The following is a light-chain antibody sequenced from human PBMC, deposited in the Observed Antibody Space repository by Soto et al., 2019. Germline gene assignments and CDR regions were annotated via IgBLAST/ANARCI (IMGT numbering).Light chain of an antibody. CDR3: HSGDTSGRYRV. CDR1: ALPKQY. J-gene: IGLJ7*01. Sequence: SYELTQPPSLSVSPGQTATITCSGDALPKQYVYWYQQKPGQAPVLVIYIDTERPSGIPERFSGSSSGTTVTLTISGAQAEDEADYYCHSGDTSGRYRVFGGGTQLTVL. CDR2: IDT. V-gene: IGLV3-25*03.